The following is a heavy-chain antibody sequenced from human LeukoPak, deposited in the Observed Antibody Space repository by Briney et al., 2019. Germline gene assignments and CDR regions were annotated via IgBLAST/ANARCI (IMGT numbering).Heavy chain of an antibody. Sequence: PGGSLRLSCAASGFSFSSFTMNWVRQAPGKVLEWISYISSSGTTINYADSVKGRFSVSRDNAKNSLFLHMNSLRAEDTAVYYCVRLINYAGDPWGQGTEVIVSS. J-gene: IGHJ5*02. D-gene: IGHD3-16*01. CDR3: VRLINYAGDP. CDR2: ISSSGTTI. V-gene: IGHV3-48*04. CDR1: GFSFSSFT.